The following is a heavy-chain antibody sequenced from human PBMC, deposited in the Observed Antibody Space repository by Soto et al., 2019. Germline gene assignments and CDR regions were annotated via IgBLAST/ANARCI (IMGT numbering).Heavy chain of an antibody. D-gene: IGHD3-3*01. Sequence: GGSLRLSCAASGFTVSSNYMSWVHQAPGKGLEWVSVIYSGGSTYYADSVKGRFTISRDNSKNTLYLQMNSLRAEDTAVYYCARAIPEWLLYFDYWGQGTLVTVSS. J-gene: IGHJ4*02. CDR1: GFTVSSNY. CDR2: IYSGGST. CDR3: ARAIPEWLLYFDY. V-gene: IGHV3-66*01.